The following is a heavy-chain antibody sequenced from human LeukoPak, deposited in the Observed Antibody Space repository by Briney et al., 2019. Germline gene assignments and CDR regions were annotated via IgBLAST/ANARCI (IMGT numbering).Heavy chain of an antibody. Sequence: GGSLRLSCAASGFTFSSYAMHWVRQAPGKGLEWVAVISYDGSNKYYADSVKGRFTISRDNSKNTLYLQMNSLRPEDTAVYYCARDYDASFDYWGQGTLVTVSS. D-gene: IGHD5-12*01. CDR3: ARDYDASFDY. J-gene: IGHJ4*02. CDR2: ISYDGSNK. V-gene: IGHV3-30*04. CDR1: GFTFSSYA.